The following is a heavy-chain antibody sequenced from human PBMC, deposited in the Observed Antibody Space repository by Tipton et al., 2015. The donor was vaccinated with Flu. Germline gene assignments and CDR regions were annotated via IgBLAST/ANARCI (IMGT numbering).Heavy chain of an antibody. J-gene: IGHJ6*03. CDR3: ARHSGHDYYYYYYMDV. V-gene: IGHV4-4*07. CDR1: GGSISSYY. CDR2: IYTSGST. D-gene: IGHD6-19*01. Sequence: LRLSCTVSGGSISSYYWSWIRQPAGKGLEWIGRIYTSGSTNYNPSLKSRVTMSVDTSKNQFSLKLSSVTAADTAVYYCARHSGHDYYYYYYMDVWGKGTTVTVSS.